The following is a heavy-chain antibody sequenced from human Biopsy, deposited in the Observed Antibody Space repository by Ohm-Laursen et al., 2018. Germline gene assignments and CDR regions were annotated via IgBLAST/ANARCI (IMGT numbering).Heavy chain of an antibody. CDR1: GFTFDDYA. V-gene: IGHV3-9*01. D-gene: IGHD4-17*01. Sequence: SLRLPCAASGFTFDDYALHWVRQAPGKALEWVSGISWNSLSIGYADSVKGRFTISRDNAKNSLYLQMNSLRAEDTAVCYCAKSLGDYWGDYYYGLNAWGQGATVTVSS. J-gene: IGHJ6*02. CDR2: ISWNSLSI. CDR3: AKSLGDYWGDYYYGLNA.